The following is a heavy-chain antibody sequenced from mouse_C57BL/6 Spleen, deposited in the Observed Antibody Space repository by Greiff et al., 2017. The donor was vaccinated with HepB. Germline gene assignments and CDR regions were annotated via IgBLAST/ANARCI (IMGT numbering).Heavy chain of an antibody. J-gene: IGHJ2*01. D-gene: IGHD1-1*01. Sequence: QVQLKQSGPGLVAPSPRLSITCTVSGFSLTSYAISWVRQPPGKGLEWLGVIWTGGGTNYNSAHKSRMSISKDNSKSQVVLKMNSLQTDDTARYYWARSPHPLSYGSSYLDYWGQGTTLTVSS. V-gene: IGHV2-9-1*01. CDR2: IWTGGGT. CDR3: ARSPHPLSYGSSYLDY. CDR1: GFSLTSYA.